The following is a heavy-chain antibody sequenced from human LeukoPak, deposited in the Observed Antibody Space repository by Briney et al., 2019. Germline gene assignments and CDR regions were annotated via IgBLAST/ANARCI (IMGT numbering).Heavy chain of an antibody. V-gene: IGHV4-31*03. CDR3: ARDGTHCSGGSCYSTFDY. D-gene: IGHD2-15*01. CDR2: IYYSGST. Sequence: PSETLSLTCTVSGGSISSGGYYWSWIRQHPGKGLEWIGYIYYSGSTYYNPSLKSRVTISVDTSKNQSSLKLSSVTAADTAVYYCARDGTHCSGGSCYSTFDYWGQGTLVTVSS. J-gene: IGHJ4*02. CDR1: GGSISSGGYY.